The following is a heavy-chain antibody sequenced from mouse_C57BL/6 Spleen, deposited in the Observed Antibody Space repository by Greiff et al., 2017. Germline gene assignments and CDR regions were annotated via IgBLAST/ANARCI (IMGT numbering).Heavy chain of an antibody. V-gene: IGHV1-19*01. Sequence: EVQLQQSGPVLVKPGASVKMSCKASGYTFTDYYMNWVKQSHGKSLEWIGVINPYNGGTSYNQKFKGKATLTVDKSSSTAYMELNSLTSEDSAVYYCARSLLLGAMDYWGQGTSVTVSS. CDR3: ARSLLLGAMDY. J-gene: IGHJ4*01. CDR1: GYTFTDYY. D-gene: IGHD2-1*01. CDR2: INPYNGGT.